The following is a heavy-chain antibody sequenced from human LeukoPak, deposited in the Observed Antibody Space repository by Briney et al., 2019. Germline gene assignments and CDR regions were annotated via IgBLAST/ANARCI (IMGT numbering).Heavy chain of an antibody. D-gene: IGHD5-12*01. V-gene: IGHV1-2*02. CDR2: VNPNSGGT. CDR3: ARVIEYSGYDFRFDY. CDR1: GYTFTGYY. J-gene: IGHJ4*02. Sequence: ASVKVSCKASGYTFTGYYMHWVRQAPGQRFEWMGWVNPNSGGTNYAQKFQGRVTMTRDTSISTAYMELSRLTSDDTAVYYCARVIEYSGYDFRFDYWGQGTLVTVSS.